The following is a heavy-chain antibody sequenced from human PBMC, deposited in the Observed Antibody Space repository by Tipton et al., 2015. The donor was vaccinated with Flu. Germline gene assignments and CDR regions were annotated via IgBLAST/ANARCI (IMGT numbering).Heavy chain of an antibody. J-gene: IGHJ4*02. CDR3: ARGRSSSIYYYFDS. CDR1: GFTFTRYG. Sequence: SLRLSCAASGFTFTRYGISWARQSPGRGLEWIGEVEHSGITTDNQSLKGRVIISVDKSKNQFSLKMTSMTTADTAVYYCARGRSSSIYYYFDSWGQGTLVTVSS. CDR2: VEHSGIT. D-gene: IGHD6-6*01. V-gene: IGHV4-4*02.